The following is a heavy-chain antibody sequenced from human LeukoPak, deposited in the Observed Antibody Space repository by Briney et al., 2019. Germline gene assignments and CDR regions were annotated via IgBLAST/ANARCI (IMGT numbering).Heavy chain of an antibody. CDR3: ATSTTGAGYFDD. V-gene: IGHV3-7*01. J-gene: IGHJ4*02. CDR1: GFSFNNYW. Sequence: GGSLRLSCEASGFSFNNYWMNWVRQAPGKGLEWVANVQKDGGEKQYVDSVKGRFTISRDNAKNLVYLQLNSLRAEDTAVYYCATSTTGAGYFDDWGQGTLVTVSS. D-gene: IGHD1-14*01. CDR2: VQKDGGEK.